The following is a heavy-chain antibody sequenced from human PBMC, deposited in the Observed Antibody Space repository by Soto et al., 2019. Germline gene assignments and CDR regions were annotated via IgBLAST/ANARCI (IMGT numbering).Heavy chain of an antibody. D-gene: IGHD3-10*01. CDR1: GGSISSGGYS. J-gene: IGHJ4*02. CDR3: ARVRTATMVRGVIDY. V-gene: IGHV4-30-2*01. CDR2: IYHSGST. Sequence: SETLSLTCAVSGGSISSGGYSWSWIRQPPGKGLEWIGYIYHSGSTYYNPSPKSRVTISVDRSKNQFSLKLSSVTAADTAVYYCARVRTATMVRGVIDYRGQGTLVTVSS.